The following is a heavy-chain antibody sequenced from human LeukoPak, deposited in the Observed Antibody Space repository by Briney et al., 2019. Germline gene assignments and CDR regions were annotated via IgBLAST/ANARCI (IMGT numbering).Heavy chain of an antibody. V-gene: IGHV1-69*13. J-gene: IGHJ6*03. CDR3: ARVGGCGLSGCYTFYYYYYMDV. Sequence: ASVKVSCKASGGTFSSYAISWVRQAPGQGLEWMGGIIPIFGTANYAQKFQGRVTITADESTSTAYMELSSLRSEDTAVYYCARVGGCGLSGCYTFYYYYYMDVWGKGTTVTVSS. D-gene: IGHD2-2*02. CDR1: GGTFSSYA. CDR2: IIPIFGTA.